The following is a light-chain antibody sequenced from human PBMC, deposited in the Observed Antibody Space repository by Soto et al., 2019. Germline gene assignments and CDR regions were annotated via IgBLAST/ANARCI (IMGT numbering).Light chain of an antibody. Sequence: VMTQSPATLSVSPGERATLSCRASQSVTSNYLAWYQQKPGQAPRLLIYGASTRATGIPARFSGSGSGTEFTLTISSLQSEDSAVYYCQQYNNWPPITFGQGTRLEIK. CDR3: QQYNNWPPIT. CDR1: QSVTSN. V-gene: IGKV3-15*01. J-gene: IGKJ5*01. CDR2: GAS.